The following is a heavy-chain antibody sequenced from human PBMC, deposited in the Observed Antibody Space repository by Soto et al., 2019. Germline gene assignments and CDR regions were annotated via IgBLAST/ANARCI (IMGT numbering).Heavy chain of an antibody. CDR2: IYYSGST. D-gene: IGHD1-26*01. V-gene: IGHV4-31*03. Sequence: PSETLSLTCTVSGGSISSGGYYWSWIRQHPGKGLEWIGYIYYSGSTYYNPSLKSRVTISVDTSKNQFSLKLSSVTAADTAVYYCARSGSYAYYYYYGMDVWGQGTTVTVSS. CDR3: ARSGSYAYYYYYGMDV. J-gene: IGHJ6*02. CDR1: GGSISSGGYY.